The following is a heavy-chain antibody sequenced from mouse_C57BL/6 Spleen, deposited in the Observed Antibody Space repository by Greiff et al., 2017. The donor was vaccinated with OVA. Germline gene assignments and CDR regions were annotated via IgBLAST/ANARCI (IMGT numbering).Heavy chain of an antibody. Sequence: QVQLQQSGAELVRPGASVTLSCKASGYTFTDYEMHWVKQTPVHGLEWIGAIDPETGGTAYNQKFKGKAILTADKSSSTAYMELRSLTSEDSAVYYCTRKGLDFEGVDWGKGTTLTVSS. CDR3: TRKGLDFEGVD. CDR2: IDPETGGT. CDR1: GYTFTDYE. V-gene: IGHV1-15*01. D-gene: IGHD3-3*01. J-gene: IGHJ2*01.